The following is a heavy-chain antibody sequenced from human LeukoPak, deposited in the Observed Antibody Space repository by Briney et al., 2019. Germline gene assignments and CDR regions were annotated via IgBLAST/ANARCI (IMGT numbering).Heavy chain of an antibody. CDR2: IIPIFGTA. V-gene: IGHV1-69*13. CDR3: ARQYYGDYMDYYYYYYMDV. D-gene: IGHD4-17*01. CDR1: GGTFSSYA. J-gene: IGHJ6*03. Sequence: SVKVSCKASGGTFSSYAISWVRQAPGQGLEWVGGIIPIFGTANYAQKFQGRVTITADESTSTAYMELSSLRSEDTAVYYCARQYYGDYMDYYYYYYMDVWGKGTTVTISS.